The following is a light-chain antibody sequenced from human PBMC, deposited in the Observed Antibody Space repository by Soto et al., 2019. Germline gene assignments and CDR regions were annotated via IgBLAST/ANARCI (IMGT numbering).Light chain of an antibody. CDR3: QHYHSFSIT. V-gene: IGKV1-5*01. CDR1: PNISIW. Sequence: IPLIQSASTRSASVGDRVTITCRASPNISIWLAWYQQRPGRAPRLLIYDSSRLESGVPSTFSGSGSGTEFSLTISNLRPDDFATYYCQHYHSFSITFGQGTRLEIK. J-gene: IGKJ5*01. CDR2: DSS.